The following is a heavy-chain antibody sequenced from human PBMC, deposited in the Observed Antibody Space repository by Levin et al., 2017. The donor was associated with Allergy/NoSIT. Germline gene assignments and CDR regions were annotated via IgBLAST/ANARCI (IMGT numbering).Heavy chain of an antibody. CDR3: ARWAATGNWYFDL. CDR1: GDSFSSTSAA. J-gene: IGHJ2*01. D-gene: IGHD1-26*01. Sequence: SQTLSLTCAISGDSFSSTSAAWSWIRQSPSRGLEWLGRTYYRSKWYNDYAVSVKSRITINPDTSKNQFSLQLNSVTPEDTAVYYCARWAATGNWYFDLWGRGTLVTVSS. V-gene: IGHV6-1*01. CDR2: TYYRSKWYN.